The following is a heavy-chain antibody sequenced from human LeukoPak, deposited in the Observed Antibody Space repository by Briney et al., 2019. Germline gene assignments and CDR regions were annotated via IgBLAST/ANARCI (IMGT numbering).Heavy chain of an antibody. V-gene: IGHV4-31*03. J-gene: IGHJ3*02. CDR1: GGSISSGGYY. CDR2: IYYSGST. D-gene: IGHD6-19*01. Sequence: SETLSLTCTVSGGSISSGGYYWSWIGQHPGKGLEWIGYIYYSGSTYYNPSLKSRVTISVDTSKNQFSLKLSSVTAADTAVYYCASYRSGWYAPRAFDIWGQGTMVTVSS. CDR3: ASYRSGWYAPRAFDI.